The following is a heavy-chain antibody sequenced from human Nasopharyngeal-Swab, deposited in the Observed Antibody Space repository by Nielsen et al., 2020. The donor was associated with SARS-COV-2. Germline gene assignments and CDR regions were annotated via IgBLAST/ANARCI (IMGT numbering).Heavy chain of an antibody. CDR1: GGSISSGGYY. CDR3: ARALGSGYYDSSGYPGGYWYFDL. CDR2: IYYSGST. V-gene: IGHV4-61*08. J-gene: IGHJ2*01. Sequence: SETLSLTCTVSGGSISSGGYYWSWIRQPPGKGLEWIGYIYYSGSTNYNPSLKSRVTISVDTSKNQFSLKLSSVTAADTAVYYCARALGSGYYDSSGYPGGYWYFDLWGRGTLVTVSS. D-gene: IGHD3-22*01.